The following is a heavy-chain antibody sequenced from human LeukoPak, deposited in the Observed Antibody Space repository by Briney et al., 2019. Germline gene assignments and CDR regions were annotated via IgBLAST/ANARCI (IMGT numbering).Heavy chain of an antibody. V-gene: IGHV3-48*01. CDR1: GFTFSSYG. J-gene: IGHJ4*02. CDR2: LSNTGNI. D-gene: IGHD5-18*01. CDR3: ARRGDTPMIGDH. Sequence: GGSLRLSRAASGFTFSSYGMNWVRQAPGKGLEWLSYLSNTGNIHYAQSVKGRFTISRDNAKNSLYLQMDGLRAEDTAVYYCARRGDTPMIGDHWGQGILVTVAS.